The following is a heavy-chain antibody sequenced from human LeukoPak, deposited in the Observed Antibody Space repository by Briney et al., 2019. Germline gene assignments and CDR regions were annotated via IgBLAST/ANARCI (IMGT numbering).Heavy chain of an antibody. J-gene: IGHJ4*02. D-gene: IGHD2-2*01. CDR2: ISYDGSNK. Sequence: GRSLRLSCAASGFTFNSYGMHWVRQAPGKGLEWVAVISYDGSNKYYADSVKGRFTISRDNSMNTLYLQMNSLRAEDTAVYYCAKDRSYCSSTSCSRFDYWGQGTLVTVSS. CDR3: AKDRSYCSSTSCSRFDY. CDR1: GFTFNSYG. V-gene: IGHV3-30*18.